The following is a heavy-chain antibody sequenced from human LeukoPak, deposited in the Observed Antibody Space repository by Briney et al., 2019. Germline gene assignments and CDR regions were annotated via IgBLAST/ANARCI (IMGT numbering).Heavy chain of an antibody. J-gene: IGHJ4*02. CDR3: ARDPYGSGRY. Sequence: SGGSLRLSCAASEFTFSNYWMHWVRQAPGKRLVWVSRINGDGSSTSYADSVKGRFTISRDNAKNTLYLQMDSLRAEDTAVYYCARDPYGSGRYWGQGTRVTVSS. CDR1: EFTFSNYW. D-gene: IGHD3-10*01. V-gene: IGHV3-74*01. CDR2: INGDGSST.